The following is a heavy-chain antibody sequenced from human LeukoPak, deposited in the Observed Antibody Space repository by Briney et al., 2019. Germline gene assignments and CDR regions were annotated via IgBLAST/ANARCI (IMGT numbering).Heavy chain of an antibody. V-gene: IGHV3-7*03. Sequence: PGGSLRLSCTASGFSFTTYWMAWVRQAPGKGLEWVANINEDGRHKNYLDSVKGQFTISRDNTKNSVYLQMNSLRAEDTAVYYCARGYSGSYGRFDPWGQGTLVTVSS. CDR2: INEDGRHK. J-gene: IGHJ5*02. CDR3: ARGYSGSYGRFDP. CDR1: GFSFTTYW. D-gene: IGHD1-26*01.